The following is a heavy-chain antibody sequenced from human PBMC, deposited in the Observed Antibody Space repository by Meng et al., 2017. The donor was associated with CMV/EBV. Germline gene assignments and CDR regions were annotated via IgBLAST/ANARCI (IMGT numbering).Heavy chain of an antibody. D-gene: IGHD2-21*01. Sequence: GSLRLSCTVSGGSVSSGSYYWSWIRQPPGKGLEWIGYIYYSGSTNYNPSLKSRVTISVDTSKNQFSLKLSSVTAADTAVYYCARDPRRDEIGCWGQGTLVTVSS. CDR1: GGSVSSGSYY. V-gene: IGHV4-61*01. CDR3: ARDPRRDEIGC. CDR2: IYYSGST. J-gene: IGHJ4*02.